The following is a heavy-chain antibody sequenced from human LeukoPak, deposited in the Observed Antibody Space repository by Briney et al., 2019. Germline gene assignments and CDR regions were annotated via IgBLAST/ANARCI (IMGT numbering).Heavy chain of an antibody. CDR1: GFTFDDYG. D-gene: IGHD6-13*01. J-gene: IGHJ4*02. CDR3: ARALASSSWYPLDY. Sequence: GGSLRLSCAASGFTFDDYGMSWVRQAPGKGLEWVSGINWNGGSTGYADSVKGRFTISRDNAKNSLYLQMNSLRAEDTAVYYCARALASSSWYPLDYWGQGTLVTVSS. V-gene: IGHV3-20*04. CDR2: INWNGGST.